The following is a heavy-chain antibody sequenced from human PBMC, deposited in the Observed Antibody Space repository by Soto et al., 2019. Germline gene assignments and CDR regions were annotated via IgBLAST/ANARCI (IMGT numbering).Heavy chain of an antibody. J-gene: IGHJ4*02. CDR2: IITAFGTT. CDR3: TRSYGYTFVGSLDN. D-gene: IGHD5-18*01. CDR1: GDTFNSYV. V-gene: IGHV1-69*01. Sequence: QVQLVQSGPEVKKPGSSVKVPCKASGDTFNSYVITWVRQAPGQGLEWLGGIITAFGTTSYAQNFQDRLTITADEAATTVHMELSSLTSDDTAMYYCTRSYGYTFVGSLDNWGQGTLVTVSS.